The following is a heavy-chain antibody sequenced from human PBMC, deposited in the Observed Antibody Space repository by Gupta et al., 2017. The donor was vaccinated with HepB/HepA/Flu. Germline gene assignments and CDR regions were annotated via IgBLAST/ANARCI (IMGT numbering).Heavy chain of an antibody. Sequence: EVQLVESGGGLIQPGGSLRLSCAASGFTVSSNYMSWVRQAPGKGLEWVSVIYSGGSTYYADSVKGRFTISRDNSKNTLYLQMNSLRAEDTAVYYCARSLMDAQYAFDIWGQGTMVTVSS. CDR1: GFTVSSNY. CDR3: ARSLMDAQYAFDI. CDR2: IYSGGST. V-gene: IGHV3-53*01. J-gene: IGHJ3*02. D-gene: IGHD2-8*01.